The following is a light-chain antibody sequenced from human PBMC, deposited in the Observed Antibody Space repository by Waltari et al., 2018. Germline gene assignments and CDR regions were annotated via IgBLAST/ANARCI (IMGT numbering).Light chain of an antibody. CDR3: QQTFSIPRSS. Sequence: DIQLTQSPSSLSASVGDRVPITCRATQSINNYLNLYQHKPGRAPKLMIYAASSLQSGVPSRFTGSGSGTHFTLTITSLQPEDFATYYCQQTFSIPRSSFGQGTKLEIK. J-gene: IGKJ2*01. CDR2: AAS. CDR1: QSINNY. V-gene: IGKV1-39*01.